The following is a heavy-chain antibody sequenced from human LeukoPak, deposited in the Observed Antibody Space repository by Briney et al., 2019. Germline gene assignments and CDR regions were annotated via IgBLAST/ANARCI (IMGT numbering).Heavy chain of an antibody. CDR3: ATGTLFRALRYFDWPIDY. J-gene: IGHJ4*02. V-gene: IGHV1-24*01. CDR1: GYTLTELS. Sequence: GASVKVSCKVSGYTLTELSMHWVRQAPGKGLEWMGGFDPEDGETIYAQKFQGRVTMTEDTSTDTAYMELSSLRSEDTAVYYCATGTLFRALRYFDWPIDYWGQGTLVTVSS. CDR2: FDPEDGET. D-gene: IGHD3-9*01.